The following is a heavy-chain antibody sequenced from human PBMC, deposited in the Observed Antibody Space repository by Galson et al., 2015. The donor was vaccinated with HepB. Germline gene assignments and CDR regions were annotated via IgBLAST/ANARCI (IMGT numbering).Heavy chain of an antibody. CDR3: AKDKWYSNNWFDY. D-gene: IGHD6-13*01. J-gene: IGHJ4*02. V-gene: IGHV3-30*02. Sequence: DSVKGRLTISRDNSKSTLYLQLNSVRVEDTAVYFCAKDKWYSNNWFDYWGQGSLVTVSS.